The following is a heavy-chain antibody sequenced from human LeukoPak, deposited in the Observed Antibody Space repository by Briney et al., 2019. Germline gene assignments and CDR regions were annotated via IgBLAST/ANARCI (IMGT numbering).Heavy chain of an antibody. CDR2: INHSGST. V-gene: IGHV4-34*01. J-gene: IGHJ3*02. D-gene: IGHD4-11*01. CDR1: GGSFSGYY. Sequence: SETLSLTCAVYGGSFSGYYWSWIRQPPGKGLEWIGEINHSGSTNYNPSLKSRVTISVDTSKNQFSLKLSSVTAADTAVYYCARESLDYDAFDIWGQGTMVTVPS. CDR3: ARESLDYDAFDI.